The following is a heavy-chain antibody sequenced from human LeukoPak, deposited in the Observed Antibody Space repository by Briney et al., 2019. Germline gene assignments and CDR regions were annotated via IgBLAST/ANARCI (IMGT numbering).Heavy chain of an antibody. V-gene: IGHV3-23*01. J-gene: IGHJ6*02. Sequence: GGSLRLSCAASGFTFSSYAMSWVRQAPGKGLEWASAISGSGGSTYYADSVKGRFTISRDNSKNTLYLQMNSLRAEDTAVYYCAKQGDYDFWSGYFGGYYYGMDVWGQGTTVTVSS. D-gene: IGHD3-3*01. CDR3: AKQGDYDFWSGYFGGYYYGMDV. CDR1: GFTFSSYA. CDR2: ISGSGGST.